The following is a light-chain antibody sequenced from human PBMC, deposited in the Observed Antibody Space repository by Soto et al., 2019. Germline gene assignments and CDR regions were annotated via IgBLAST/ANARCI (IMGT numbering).Light chain of an antibody. V-gene: IGLV1-40*01. J-gene: IGLJ1*01. CDR2: GNS. Sequence: VRKHPPSGYSVQRESVSISCNGSSSNIGAGYDVHWYQQLPGTAPKLLIYGNSNRPSGVPDRFSGSKSGTSASLAITGLQSEDEADYYCQFYDSSLSAPYVFGPGTKFTV. CDR3: QFYDSSLSAPYV. CDR1: SSNIGAGYD.